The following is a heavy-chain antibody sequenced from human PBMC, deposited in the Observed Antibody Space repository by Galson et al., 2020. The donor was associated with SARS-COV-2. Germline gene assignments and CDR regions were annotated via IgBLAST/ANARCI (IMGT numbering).Heavy chain of an antibody. CDR2: IYYSGST. V-gene: IGHV4-59*01. CDR3: ARALRREAFDI. D-gene: IGHD4-17*01. CDR1: GGSISSYY. Sequence: ETSETLSLTCTVSGGSISSYYWSWIRQPPGKGLEWIGYIYYSGSTNYNPSLKSRVTISVDTSKNQFSLKLSSVTAADTAVYYCARALRREAFDIWGQGTMVTVSS. J-gene: IGHJ3*02.